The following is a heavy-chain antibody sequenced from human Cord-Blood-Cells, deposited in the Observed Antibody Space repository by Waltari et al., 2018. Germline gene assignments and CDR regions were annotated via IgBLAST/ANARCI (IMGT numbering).Heavy chain of an antibody. V-gene: IGHV1-69*06. Sequence: QVQLVQSGAEVKQPGSSVQVSCKASGGTFSSYAISWVRQAPGQGLEWLGGIIPIFGTANYAQKFQGRVTITADKSTSTAYMVLSSLRSEDTAVYYCARGMGDLEGPFDYWGQGTLVTVSS. CDR3: ARGMGDLEGPFDY. CDR1: GGTFSSYA. CDR2: IIPIFGTA. J-gene: IGHJ4*02. D-gene: IGHD3-16*01.